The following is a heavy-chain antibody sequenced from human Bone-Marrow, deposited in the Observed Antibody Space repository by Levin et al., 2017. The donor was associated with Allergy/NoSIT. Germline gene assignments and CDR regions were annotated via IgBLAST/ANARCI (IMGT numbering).Heavy chain of an antibody. Sequence: KSSETLSLTCTVSGGSLSTNYWSWVRQPPGKGLEWIGYIFYTGSTNSNPSLKSRVTISVDTSKNQFSLRLNSVTAADTAVYFCARGAGESSASGMDVWGQGTTVIVSS. J-gene: IGHJ6*02. CDR2: IFYTGST. D-gene: IGHD6-13*01. V-gene: IGHV4-59*01. CDR3: ARGAGESSASGMDV. CDR1: GGSLSTNY.